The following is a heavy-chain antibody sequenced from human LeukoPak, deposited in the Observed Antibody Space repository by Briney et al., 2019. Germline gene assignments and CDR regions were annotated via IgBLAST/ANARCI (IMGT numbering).Heavy chain of an antibody. CDR2: ISGSGGST. CDR3: ATDRAMVTTDY. D-gene: IGHD5-18*01. V-gene: IGHV3-23*01. CDR1: GFTLSSYA. J-gene: IGHJ4*02. Sequence: GGSLRLSCAASGFTLSSYAMSWVRQAPGKGLEWVSAISGSGGSTYYADSVKGRFTISRDNSKNTLYLQMNSLRAEDTAVYYCATDRAMVTTDYWGQGTLVTVSS.